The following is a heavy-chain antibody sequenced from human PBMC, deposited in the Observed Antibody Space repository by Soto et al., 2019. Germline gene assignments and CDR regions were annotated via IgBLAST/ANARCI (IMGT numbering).Heavy chain of an antibody. CDR3: VKGDVDTAMALAY. CDR2: ISSNGGST. Sequence: GGSLRLSCSASGFTFSSYAMHCVRQAPGKGLEYVSAISSNGGSTYYADSVKGRFTISRDNSKNTLYLQMSSLRAEDTAVYYCVKGDVDTAMALAYWGQGTLVTVSS. J-gene: IGHJ4*02. V-gene: IGHV3-64D*06. CDR1: GFTFSSYA. D-gene: IGHD5-18*01.